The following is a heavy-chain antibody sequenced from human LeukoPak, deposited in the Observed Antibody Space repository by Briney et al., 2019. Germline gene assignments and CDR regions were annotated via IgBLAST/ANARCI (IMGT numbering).Heavy chain of an antibody. V-gene: IGHV4-39*01. CDR3: ARHGSNYHSGTYYTFDP. CDR2: ISYSGGT. D-gene: IGHD3-10*01. Sequence: PSETLSLTCTVSDGSITSSIYYWGWIRQPPGKGLQWIASISYSGGTYYNPSLKSRVTISVDTSKNQFSLKLSSVTAADTAVYYCARHGSNYHSGTYYTFDPWGQGALVTVSS. CDR1: DGSITSSIYY. J-gene: IGHJ5*02.